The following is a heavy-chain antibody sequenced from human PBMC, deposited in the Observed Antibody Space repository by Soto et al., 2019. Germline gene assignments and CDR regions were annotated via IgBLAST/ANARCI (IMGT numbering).Heavy chain of an antibody. J-gene: IGHJ4*02. CDR2: ISTSGHV. D-gene: IGHD3-3*01. CDR1: GGSLSKYY. V-gene: IGHV4-4*07. Sequence: SETLSLTCSVSGGSLSKYYWSWIRQPAGKGLEWIGRISTSGHVVSKVSLRSRLTMSVDMSNNHFSLKLTSVTAADMAVYYCARDNNDFWSLYPLAFDYWGQGALVTVSS. CDR3: ARDNNDFWSLYPLAFDY.